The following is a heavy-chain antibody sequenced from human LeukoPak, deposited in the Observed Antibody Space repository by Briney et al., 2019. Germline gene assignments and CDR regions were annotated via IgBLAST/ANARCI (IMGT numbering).Heavy chain of an antibody. V-gene: IGHV4-39*07. CDR1: GGSISSRSDY. CDR3: ARVGLPPGYFDY. J-gene: IGHJ4*02. Sequence: PSETLSLTCTVSGGSISSRSDYWGWIRQPPGKGLEWIGSIYHSGSTYYNPSLKSRVSISLDTSKNQFSLRLSSVTAADTAVYYCARVGLPPGYFDYWGQGTLVTVSS. CDR2: IYHSGST.